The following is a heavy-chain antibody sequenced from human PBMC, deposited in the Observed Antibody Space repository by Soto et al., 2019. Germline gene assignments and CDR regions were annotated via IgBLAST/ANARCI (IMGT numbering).Heavy chain of an antibody. CDR3: ARGRWEVSWLFDY. J-gene: IGHJ4*02. CDR1: GYTCTSYN. Sequence: QVPLVKSGAEVKKPGSSVKVSCKASGYTCTSYNINLVRQAIRQGLERMGWMKPNIDNTCYAQKHQGRVTMTRNTSRSTGYMELCSLRSEDTAVYYCARGRWEVSWLFDYWGQGTMVTVSS. V-gene: IGHV1-8*01. D-gene: IGHD1-26*01. CDR2: MKPNIDNT.